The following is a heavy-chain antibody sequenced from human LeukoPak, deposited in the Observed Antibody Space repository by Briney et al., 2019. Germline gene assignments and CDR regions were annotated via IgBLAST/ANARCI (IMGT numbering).Heavy chain of an antibody. V-gene: IGHV3-33*01. CDR3: ARDPGSSLYYYYYMDV. J-gene: IGHJ6*03. D-gene: IGHD6-6*01. CDR1: GFTFSSYG. Sequence: GGALRLSCAGSGFTFSSYGMHWVRRAPGKGLEGVAVIWYDGSNKDYADCVKGRFTISRDNSKNTLYLQMNSLRAEETAVYYCARDPGSSLYYYYYMDVWGKGTTVAVSS. CDR2: IWYDGSNK.